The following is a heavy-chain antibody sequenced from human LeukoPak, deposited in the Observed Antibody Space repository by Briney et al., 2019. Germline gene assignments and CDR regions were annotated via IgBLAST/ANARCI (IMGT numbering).Heavy chain of an antibody. CDR1: GFXFSSYG. Sequence: GGSLRLSCVASGFXFSSYGIHWVRQAPGKGLEWVAVIWYDGSNKFYADSVKGRFTISRDNSKNTLYLQMNSLRAEDTAVYYCARDRAAADLDYWGQGTLVTVSS. D-gene: IGHD6-13*01. CDR3: ARDRAAADLDY. V-gene: IGHV3-33*01. J-gene: IGHJ4*02. CDR2: IWYDGSNK.